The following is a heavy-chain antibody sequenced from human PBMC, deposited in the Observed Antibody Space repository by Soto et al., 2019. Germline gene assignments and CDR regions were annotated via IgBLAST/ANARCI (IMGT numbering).Heavy chain of an antibody. D-gene: IGHD6-13*01. V-gene: IGHV4-39*01. J-gene: IGHJ4*02. CDR1: GGSISSSSYY. Sequence: SETLSLTCTVSGGSISSSSYYWGWIRQPPGKGLEWIGSIYYSGSTYYNPSLKSRVTISVDTSKNQFSLKLSSVTAADTAVYYCARQGVAPAGDRIVSYWGQGPLVTVSS. CDR3: ARQGVAPAGDRIVSY. CDR2: IYYSGST.